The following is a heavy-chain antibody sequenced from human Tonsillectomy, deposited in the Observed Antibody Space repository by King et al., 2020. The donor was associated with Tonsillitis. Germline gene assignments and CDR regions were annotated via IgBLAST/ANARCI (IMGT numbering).Heavy chain of an antibody. J-gene: IGHJ6*02. CDR1: GFTFSTYW. V-gene: IGHV3-7*03. CDR2: IKQDGSEK. CDR3: AGGPTYGSIDYYYGMDV. D-gene: IGHD6-13*01. Sequence: VQLVESGGGLVQPGGSLRLSCAASGFTFSTYWMSWVRQAPGKGLEWVANIKQDGSEKYYVDSVKGRLTISRDNAKNSLYLQMNSLRAEDTALYYCAGGPTYGSIDYYYGMDVWGQGTTVTVSS.